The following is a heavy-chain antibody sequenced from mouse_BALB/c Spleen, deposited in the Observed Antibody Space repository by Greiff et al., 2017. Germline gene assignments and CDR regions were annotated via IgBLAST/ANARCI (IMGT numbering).Heavy chain of an antibody. CDR1: GYTFTSYW. Sequence: QVQLQQSGAELVKPGASVKLSCKASGYTFTSYWMHWVKQRPGQGLEWIGEIDPSDSYTNYNQKFKGKATLTVDKSSSTAYMQLSSLTSEDSAVYYCAREEGSTMITTKAMDYWGQGTSVTVSS. CDR2: IDPSDSYT. J-gene: IGHJ4*01. CDR3: AREEGSTMITTKAMDY. D-gene: IGHD2-4*01. V-gene: IGHV1-69*02.